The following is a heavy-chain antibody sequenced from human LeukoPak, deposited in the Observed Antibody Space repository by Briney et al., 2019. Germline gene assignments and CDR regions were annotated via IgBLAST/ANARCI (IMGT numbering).Heavy chain of an antibody. CDR3: ARVGWRGYGDYELFDY. V-gene: IGHV3-7*01. CDR2: IKQDGSEK. Sequence: GGSLRLSRAASGFTFSSYWMSWVRQAPGKGLEWVANIKQDGSEKYYVDSVKGRFTISRDNAKNSLYLQMNSLRAEDTAVYYCARVGWRGYGDYELFDYWGQGTLVTVSS. J-gene: IGHJ4*02. D-gene: IGHD4-17*01. CDR1: GFTFSSYW.